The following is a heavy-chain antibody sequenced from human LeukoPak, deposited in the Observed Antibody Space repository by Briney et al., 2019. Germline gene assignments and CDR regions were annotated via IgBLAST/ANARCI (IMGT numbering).Heavy chain of an antibody. D-gene: IGHD5-18*01. CDR1: GGSFSGYY. J-gene: IGHJ4*02. Sequence: LETLSLTCAVYGGSFSGYYWSWIRQPPGKGLEWIGEINHSGSTNYNPSLKSRVTISVDTSKDQFSLNLSSETAADTAVYYCARREGDTSMVRSFDYWGQGTLVTVSS. V-gene: IGHV4-34*01. CDR2: INHSGST. CDR3: ARREGDTSMVRSFDY.